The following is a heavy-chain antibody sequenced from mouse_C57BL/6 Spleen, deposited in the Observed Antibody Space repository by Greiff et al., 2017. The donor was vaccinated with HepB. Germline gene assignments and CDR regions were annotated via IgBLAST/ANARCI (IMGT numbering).Heavy chain of an antibody. J-gene: IGHJ3*01. V-gene: IGHV6-3*01. D-gene: IGHD1-1*01. CDR2: IRLKSDNYAT. CDR1: GFTFSNYW. Sequence: EVQLVESGGGLVQPGGSMKLSCVASGFTFSNYWMNWVRQSPEKGLEWVAQIRLKSDNYATHYAESVKGRFTISRDDSKSSVYLQMNNLRAEDTGIYYCTLIYYYGSGAYWGQGTLVTVSA. CDR3: TLIYYYGSGAY.